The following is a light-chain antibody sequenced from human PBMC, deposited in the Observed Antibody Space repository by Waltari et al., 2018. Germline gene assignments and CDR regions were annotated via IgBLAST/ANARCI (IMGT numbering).Light chain of an antibody. CDR3: QQRSNWLWT. CDR1: QSVSNY. J-gene: IGKJ1*01. V-gene: IGKV3-11*01. Sequence: EIVLTQSPATLSLSPGERAHLSSRASQSVSNYLAWHQQTPGQAPRLLIYDASKRATGIPARFSGSGSGTDFTLTISSLEPEDFAVYYCQQRSNWLWTFGQGTKVEIK. CDR2: DAS.